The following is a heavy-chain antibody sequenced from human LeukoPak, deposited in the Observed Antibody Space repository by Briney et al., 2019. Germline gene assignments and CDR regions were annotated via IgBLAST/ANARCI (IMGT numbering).Heavy chain of an antibody. Sequence: PGGSLRLSCAGSGFIVGDTPMTWVRQAPGKGLEWVSLVYSGITTHYADSVKGRFSISRDHSNNILYLQMNTLRAEDTAVYYCARLQGYSLGYQYFYYMDVWGTGTTVTVSS. CDR1: GFIVGDTP. CDR2: VYSGITT. CDR3: ARLQGYSLGYQYFYYMDV. D-gene: IGHD5-18*01. J-gene: IGHJ6*03. V-gene: IGHV3-53*01.